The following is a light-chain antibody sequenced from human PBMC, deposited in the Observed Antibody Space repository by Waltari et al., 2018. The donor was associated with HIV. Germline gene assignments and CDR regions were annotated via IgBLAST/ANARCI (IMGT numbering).Light chain of an antibody. V-gene: IGLV1-36*01. CDR1: SSNIENHA. J-gene: IGLJ1*01. CDR3: ASWDDSLHGYV. Sequence: QSVLTQPPSVSGAPGQRVIISCSGGSSNIENHALNWYQHLPGGTPTLLIYYDDLLPSGVSERFSASKSGTSASLAISGLQSEDEGDYYCASWDDSLHGYVFGSGTKISV. CDR2: YDD.